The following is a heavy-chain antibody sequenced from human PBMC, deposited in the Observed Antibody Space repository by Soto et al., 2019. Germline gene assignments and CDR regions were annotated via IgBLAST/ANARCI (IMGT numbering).Heavy chain of an antibody. Sequence: ASVKVSCKASGYTFTSYGISWVRQAPGQGLEWMGWISANNGNTKYSQKFQGRVSLTTETSASTAYMELSRLRSDDTAVYYCARDPTYCTNGVCYTRYYFDYWGQGTLVTVSS. D-gene: IGHD2-8*01. CDR1: GYTFTSYG. CDR2: ISANNGNT. V-gene: IGHV1-18*04. J-gene: IGHJ4*02. CDR3: ARDPTYCTNGVCYTRYYFDY.